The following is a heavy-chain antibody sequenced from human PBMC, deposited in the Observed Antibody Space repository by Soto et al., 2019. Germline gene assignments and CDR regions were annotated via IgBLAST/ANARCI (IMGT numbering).Heavy chain of an antibody. Sequence: EVQLLESGGGLAQPGGSLRLSCAASGFPFSSYAWSWVGQAPGKGLEWVSGIRGRGVSTHYADYVKGRFTTSRDNSTNTLYLQMNSLRAEDTAVYYCAKDLAYDSSCYYFSFIYFDYWGQGTLVTVSS. CDR1: GFPFSSYA. CDR2: IRGRGVST. V-gene: IGHV3-23*01. CDR3: AKDLAYDSSCYYFSFIYFDY. D-gene: IGHD3-22*01. J-gene: IGHJ4*02.